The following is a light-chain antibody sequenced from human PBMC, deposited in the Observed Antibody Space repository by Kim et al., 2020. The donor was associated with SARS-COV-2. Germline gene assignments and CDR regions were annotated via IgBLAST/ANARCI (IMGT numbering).Light chain of an antibody. J-gene: IGLJ3*02. CDR2: DVN. CDR1: TSDVGGYNF. Sequence: GHSRTISGTGTTSDVGGYNFVSWYKQFPGKAPKLMIFDVNRWPSGVSNRFSGSKSDNTASLTISGLQAEDEADYYCSSYTTSNSWVFGGGTQLTVL. CDR3: SSYTTSNSWV. V-gene: IGLV2-14*04.